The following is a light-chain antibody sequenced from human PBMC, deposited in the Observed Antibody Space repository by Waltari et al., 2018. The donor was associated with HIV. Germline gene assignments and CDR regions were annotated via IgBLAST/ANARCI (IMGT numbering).Light chain of an antibody. CDR1: SSDLGRYNY. CDR3: CSNAGSHVV. Sequence: QSALTQPRSVSGSPGQSVTISCTGISSDLGRYNYVSWYQQDPGKAPKLMLFDVNKRPSGVPARFSGSKAVNTASLTISGLQAEDEADYYCCSNAGSHVVFGGGTKVTVL. V-gene: IGLV2-11*01. CDR2: DVN. J-gene: IGLJ2*01.